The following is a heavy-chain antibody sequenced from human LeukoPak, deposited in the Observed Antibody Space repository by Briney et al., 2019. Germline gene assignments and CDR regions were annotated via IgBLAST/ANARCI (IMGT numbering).Heavy chain of an antibody. CDR1: GFTFNIYP. V-gene: IGHV3-30*04. CDR3: ARGDCSGGSCYFDY. CDR2: ISYDGSNK. D-gene: IGHD2-15*01. J-gene: IGHJ4*02. Sequence: PGRSLRLSCAASGFTFNIYPMHWVRQAPGKGLESVAVISYDGSNKYYADSVKGRFSISRDNSKNTLYLQMNSLRAEDTAVYYCARGDCSGGSCYFDYWGQGTLVTVSS.